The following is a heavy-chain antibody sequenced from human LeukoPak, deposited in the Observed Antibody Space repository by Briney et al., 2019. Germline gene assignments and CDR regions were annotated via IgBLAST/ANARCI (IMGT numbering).Heavy chain of an antibody. D-gene: IGHD1-26*01. CDR3: AREIVGTHKSRFDP. Sequence: GGSLRLSCAASGFTFSSYWMSWLRQAPGKGLEWVANINQDGTDKYYVDSVKGRFTISRDNAKNSPYLQMNSLRAEDTAVYYCAREIVGTHKSRFDPWGQGTLVTVSS. J-gene: IGHJ5*02. CDR2: INQDGTDK. V-gene: IGHV3-7*03. CDR1: GFTFSSYW.